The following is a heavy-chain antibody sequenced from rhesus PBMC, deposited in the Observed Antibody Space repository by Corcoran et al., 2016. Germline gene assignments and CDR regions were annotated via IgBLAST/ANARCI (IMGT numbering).Heavy chain of an antibody. Sequence: QVQLQQWGEGLVKPSETLSLTCAVYGGSISGYYYWSWIRQPPGKGLEWIGYIYGNTARTNYNPSLKNRVTISKDTSKNQFVLKLSAVTAADTAVYYCAGWGDYEPPFDYWGQGVLVTVSS. J-gene: IGHJ4*01. CDR1: GGSISGYYY. D-gene: IGHD3-34*01. CDR2: IYGNTART. CDR3: AGWGDYEPPFDY. V-gene: IGHV4-73*01.